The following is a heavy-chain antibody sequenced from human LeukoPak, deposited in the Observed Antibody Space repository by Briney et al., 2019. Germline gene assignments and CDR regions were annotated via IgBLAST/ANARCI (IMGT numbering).Heavy chain of an antibody. CDR2: IYTSGST. Sequence: PSETLSLTCTVSGGSISSYYWSWIRQPAGKGLEWIGRIYTSGSTNYNPSLKSRVTMSVDTSKNQFSLKLSSVTAADTAVYYCARDRGIAAAGERSSWFDPRGQGTLVTVSS. V-gene: IGHV4-4*07. CDR3: ARDRGIAAAGERSSWFDP. J-gene: IGHJ5*02. CDR1: GGSISSYY. D-gene: IGHD6-13*01.